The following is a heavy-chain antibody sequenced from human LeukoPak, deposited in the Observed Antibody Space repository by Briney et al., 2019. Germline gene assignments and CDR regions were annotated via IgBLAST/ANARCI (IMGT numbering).Heavy chain of an antibody. Sequence: PGGSLRLSCAASGFTFSSYWMNWVRQAPGTGLVWVSRINSYGGSTTYADSVKGRFTISRDNAKNTLYLQMNSLRAEDTAVYYCARWETTVTTLDYWGQGTLVTVSS. V-gene: IGHV3-74*01. D-gene: IGHD4-17*01. CDR1: GFTFSSYW. J-gene: IGHJ4*02. CDR2: INSYGGST. CDR3: ARWETTVTTLDY.